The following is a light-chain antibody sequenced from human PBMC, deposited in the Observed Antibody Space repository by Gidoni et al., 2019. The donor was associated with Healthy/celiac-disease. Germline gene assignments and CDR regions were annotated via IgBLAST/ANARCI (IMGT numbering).Light chain of an antibody. Sequence: EIGWTQSPATLSLSPGERATLSCRASQSVSSYLAWYQQKPGQAPRLLIYDASNRATGIPARFSGSGSGTDFTLTISSLEPEDFAVYYCQQRSNWRFTFGPGTKVDIK. V-gene: IGKV3-11*01. CDR1: QSVSSY. J-gene: IGKJ3*01. CDR3: QQRSNWRFT. CDR2: DAS.